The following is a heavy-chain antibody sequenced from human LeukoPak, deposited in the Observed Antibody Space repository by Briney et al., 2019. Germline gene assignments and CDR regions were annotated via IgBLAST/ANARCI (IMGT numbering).Heavy chain of an antibody. CDR2: IYHSWST. V-gene: IGHV4-38-2*02. CDR3: ARRKRDSGYDFGFYYYYYMDV. J-gene: IGHJ6*03. Sequence: SETLSLTCTVSGYSISSGYYWGWIRQPPGKGLEWIGSIYHSWSTYYNPSLKSRVTISVDTSKNQFSLKLSSVTAADTAVYYCARRKRDSGYDFGFYYYYYMDVWGKGTTVTVSS. CDR1: GYSISSGYY. D-gene: IGHD5-12*01.